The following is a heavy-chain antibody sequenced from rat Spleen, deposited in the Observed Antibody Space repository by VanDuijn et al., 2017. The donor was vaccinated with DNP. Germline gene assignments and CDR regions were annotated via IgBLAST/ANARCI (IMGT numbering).Heavy chain of an antibody. CDR3: ARWYNSGWCFDH. V-gene: IGHV5-22*01. CDR2: ISYDGGMT. CDR1: GFTFSDYY. J-gene: IGHJ2*01. D-gene: IGHD4-3*01. Sequence: EVQLVQSGGGLVQPGKSLKISCAASGFTFSDYYMAWVRQAPTKGLEWVAYISYDGGMTYYGDSVKGRFTISRDDGESTLYLQMNSLRSEDMATYYCARWYNSGWCFDHWGQGVIVTVSS.